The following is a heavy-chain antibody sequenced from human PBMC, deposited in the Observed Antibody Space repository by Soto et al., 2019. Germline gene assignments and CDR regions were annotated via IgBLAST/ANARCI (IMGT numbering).Heavy chain of an antibody. Sequence: QVQLVQSGAEVKKPGASVKVSCKASGYTFTSYDINWVRQATGQGLEWMGWMNPNSGNTGYAPKFQGRVTMTRNTSISTANMELRSMRSEDPAVYYCARTLQHYDFWSGQNYYYGMDVWGQGTTVTVSS. CDR1: GYTFTSYD. J-gene: IGHJ6*02. CDR3: ARTLQHYDFWSGQNYYYGMDV. CDR2: MNPNSGNT. V-gene: IGHV1-8*01. D-gene: IGHD3-3*01.